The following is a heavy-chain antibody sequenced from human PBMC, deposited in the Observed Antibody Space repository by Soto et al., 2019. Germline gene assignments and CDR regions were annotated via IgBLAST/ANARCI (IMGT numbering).Heavy chain of an antibody. CDR2: ISAYNGNT. V-gene: IGHV1-18*01. J-gene: IGHJ6*02. CDR3: ATCSHSSGWYVSYYYGMDV. Sequence: GASVKVSCKASGYTFTSYGISWVRQAPGQGLEWMGWISAYNGNTNYAQKLQGRVTMTTDTSTSTAYMELRSLRSDDTAVYYCATCSHSSGWYVSYYYGMDVWGQGTTVTVSS. D-gene: IGHD6-19*01. CDR1: GYTFTSYG.